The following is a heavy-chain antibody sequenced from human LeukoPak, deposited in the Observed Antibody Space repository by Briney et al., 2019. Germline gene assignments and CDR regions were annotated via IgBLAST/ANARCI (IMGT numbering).Heavy chain of an antibody. J-gene: IGHJ5*02. CDR3: ASSSSSWYFEWFDP. Sequence: ASVKVSCKASGYTFTSYGISWVRQAPGQGLEWMGGIIPIFGTANYAQKFQGRVTITADKSTSTAYMELSSLRSEDTAVYYCASSSSSWYFEWFDPWGQGTLVTVSS. D-gene: IGHD6-13*01. CDR1: GYTFTSYG. V-gene: IGHV1-69*06. CDR2: IIPIFGTA.